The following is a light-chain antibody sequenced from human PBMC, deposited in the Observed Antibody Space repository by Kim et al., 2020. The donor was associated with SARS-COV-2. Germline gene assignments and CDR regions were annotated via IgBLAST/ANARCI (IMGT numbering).Light chain of an antibody. V-gene: IGLV2-14*03. J-gene: IGLJ3*02. CDR3: SSYTSSDTWV. Sequence: LTQPASASGSPGQSITISCTGTGSDVGGYNYVSWYQHRPGKAPQLIIYDVSERPSGVSDRFSGSKSGDTASLTVSGLQAEDEADYHCSSYTSSDTWVFGGGTQLTVL. CDR2: DVS. CDR1: GSDVGGYNY.